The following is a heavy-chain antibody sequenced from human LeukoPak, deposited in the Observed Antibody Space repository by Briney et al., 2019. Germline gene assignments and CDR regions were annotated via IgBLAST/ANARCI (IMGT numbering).Heavy chain of an antibody. V-gene: IGHV1-46*01. CDR2: INPSGGST. Sequence: ASVKVSCKASGYTFTSYYMHWVRQAPGQGLEWMGIINPSGGSTSYAQKFQGRVTMTRDTSTSTVYMELSSLRSEDTAVYYCARDKAWVAAADAFEFDYWGQGTLVTVSS. CDR3: ARDKAWVAAADAFEFDY. CDR1: GYTFTSYY. J-gene: IGHJ4*02. D-gene: IGHD6-13*01.